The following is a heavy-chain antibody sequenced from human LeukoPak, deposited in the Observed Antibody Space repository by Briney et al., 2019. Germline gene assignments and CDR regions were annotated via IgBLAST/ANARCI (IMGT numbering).Heavy chain of an antibody. J-gene: IGHJ4*02. CDR2: ISASGSAT. CDR3: ARDLYGDYPWDY. D-gene: IGHD4-17*01. Sequence: GGSLRLSCAASGFTFSSFWMTWVRQAPGKGLEWVAAISASGSATSYADSVRGRFTISRDNSKSTTYLQMNSLRAEDTAVYYCARDLYGDYPWDYWGQGTLVTVSS. V-gene: IGHV3-23*01. CDR1: GFTFSSFW.